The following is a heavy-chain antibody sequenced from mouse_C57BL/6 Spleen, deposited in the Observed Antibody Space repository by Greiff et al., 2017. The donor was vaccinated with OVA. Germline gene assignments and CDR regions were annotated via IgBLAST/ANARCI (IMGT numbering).Heavy chain of an antibody. J-gene: IGHJ2*01. V-gene: IGHV7-3*01. CDR3: ARLTTVDPYFDY. D-gene: IGHD1-1*01. Sequence: EVKLVESGGGLVQPGGSLSLSCAASGFTFTDYYMSWVRQPPGKALEWLGFIRNKANGYTTEYSASVKGRFTISRDNSQSILYLQMNALRAEDSATYYCARLTTVDPYFDYWGQGTTLTVSS. CDR1: GFTFTDYY. CDR2: IRNKANGYTT.